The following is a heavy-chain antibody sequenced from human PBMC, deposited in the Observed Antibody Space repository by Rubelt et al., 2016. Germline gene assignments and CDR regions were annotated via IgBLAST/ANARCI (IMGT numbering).Heavy chain of an antibody. D-gene: IGHD5-18*01. V-gene: IGHV1-69*04. CDR1: GGTFSSYA. CDR3: ARGWIQLWSY. J-gene: IGHJ4*02. Sequence: QVQLVQSGAEVKKPGSSVKVSCKASGGTFSSYAISWVRQAPGQGLEWMGRIIPILGLANFDPQFQGGVPITSDTSASTAYMELSSLGSEYTAVYYCARGWIQLWSYWGQGTLVTVSS. CDR2: IIPILGLA.